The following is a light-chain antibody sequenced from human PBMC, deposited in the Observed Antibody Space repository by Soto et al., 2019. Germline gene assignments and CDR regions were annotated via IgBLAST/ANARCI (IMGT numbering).Light chain of an antibody. CDR1: QSVSSN. J-gene: IGKJ1*01. Sequence: EIVMTQSPATLSVSPGERATLSCRASQSVSSNLAWYQQKPGQAPRLLIYGASTRATGIPARFSGSGSGTEFTLTISSRQSEDVAVYYWQHYNNWPRTFGQGTKVEIK. CDR3: QHYNNWPRT. V-gene: IGKV3-15*01. CDR2: GAS.